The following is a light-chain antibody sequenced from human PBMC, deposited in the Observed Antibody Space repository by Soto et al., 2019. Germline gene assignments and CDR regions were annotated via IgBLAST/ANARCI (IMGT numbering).Light chain of an antibody. CDR1: QSISSTY. CDR3: QQYDSPPRT. Sequence: EIVLTQSPGTLSLSPGKRVTLSCRASQSISSTYLAWYQQKPGQAPSLLIYGASSRATGIPDRFSGSGSGTDFTITISTLEPEDFAVYSCQQYDSPPRTFGQGTKVEVQ. CDR2: GAS. V-gene: IGKV3-20*01. J-gene: IGKJ1*01.